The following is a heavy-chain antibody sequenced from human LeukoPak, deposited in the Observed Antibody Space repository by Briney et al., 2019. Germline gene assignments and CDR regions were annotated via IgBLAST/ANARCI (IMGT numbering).Heavy chain of an antibody. V-gene: IGHV3-23*01. Sequence: GGSLSLSCAASGFTLSIYAMSWVRPPPAKGLEGVSASSSSGGSTYYADSGKGRFTISRDNSKNTQYLQMNSLRDEDTAVYYCARDPREDYYFDYWGQGTLVTVSS. CDR2: SSSSGGST. CDR3: ARDPREDYYFDY. CDR1: GFTLSIYA. J-gene: IGHJ4*02.